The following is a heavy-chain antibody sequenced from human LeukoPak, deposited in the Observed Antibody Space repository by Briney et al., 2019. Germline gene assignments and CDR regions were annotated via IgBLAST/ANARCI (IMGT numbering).Heavy chain of an antibody. J-gene: IGHJ4*02. CDR1: GFTFRSYG. CDR2: IRHDGSNK. CDR3: TTEHWLVGGY. V-gene: IGHV3-30*02. Sequence: PGGSLRLSCAASGFTFRSYGMHWVRQAPGKGLEWVAFIRHDGSNKYYADSVKGRFTISRDNSKNTLYLQMNSLRAEDTAVYYCTTEHWLVGGYWGQGTLVTVSS. D-gene: IGHD6-19*01.